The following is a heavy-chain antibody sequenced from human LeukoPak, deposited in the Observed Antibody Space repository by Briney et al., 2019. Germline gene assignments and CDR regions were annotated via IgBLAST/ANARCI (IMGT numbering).Heavy chain of an antibody. CDR3: AKSVTAAGTYAFDI. CDR1: GFTFSSYA. Sequence: GGSLRLSCAASGFTFSSYAMSWGRQAPGKGLEWVSSLRGNGGSTEYADSVRGRFVISRDNSRNTLYLQMNSLRAEDTAVYYCAKSVTAAGTYAFDIWGQGTVVTVSS. V-gene: IGHV3-23*01. D-gene: IGHD6-13*01. CDR2: LRGNGGST. J-gene: IGHJ3*02.